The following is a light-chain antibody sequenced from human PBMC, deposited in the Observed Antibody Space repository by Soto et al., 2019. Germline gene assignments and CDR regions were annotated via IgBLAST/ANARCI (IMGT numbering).Light chain of an antibody. Sequence: QSAMTHPASVSGSPGHSITISFTGTISYIGAYNYVSCYQQHPGKAPKVMIYEVNNGPSGCSDRFSGSKSGNTASLTISGLQPEDEADYYCSSYTSSRIYVFGTVTKV. CDR3: SSYTSSRIYV. CDR2: EVN. CDR1: ISYIGAYNY. J-gene: IGLJ1*01. V-gene: IGLV2-14*01.